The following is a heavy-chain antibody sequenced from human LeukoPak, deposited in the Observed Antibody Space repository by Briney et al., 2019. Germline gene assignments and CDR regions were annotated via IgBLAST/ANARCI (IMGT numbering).Heavy chain of an antibody. V-gene: IGHV4-38-2*02. D-gene: IGHD6-13*01. J-gene: IGHJ4*02. CDR1: GSSINTPYY. Sequence: SETLSLTCTVSGSSINTPYYWAWIRQPPGEGLEGIGNIFHGVTTFYNPSLMNRVAISVDTSKNQFSLKLTSVTAADTAVYYCARDATIAAPLMSWGQGTLVIVSS. CDR3: ARDATIAAPLMS. CDR2: IFHGVTT.